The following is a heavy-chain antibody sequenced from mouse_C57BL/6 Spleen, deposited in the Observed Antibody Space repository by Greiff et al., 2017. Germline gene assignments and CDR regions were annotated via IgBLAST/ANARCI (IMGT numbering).Heavy chain of an antibody. CDR3: ARGITSVVADYFDY. D-gene: IGHD1-1*01. Sequence: EVMLVEPGGDLVKPGGSLKLSCAASGFTFSSYGMSWVRQTPDKRLEWVATIRSGGSYTYYPDSVKGRFTISRDNAKNTLYLQLSSLKSEDTAMYYCARGITSVVADYFDYWGQGTTLTVSS. J-gene: IGHJ2*01. CDR1: GFTFSSYG. V-gene: IGHV5-6*02. CDR2: IRSGGSYT.